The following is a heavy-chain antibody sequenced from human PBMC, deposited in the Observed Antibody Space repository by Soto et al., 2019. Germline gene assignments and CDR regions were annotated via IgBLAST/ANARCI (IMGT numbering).Heavy chain of an antibody. J-gene: IGHJ6*02. CDR2: IYYSGTT. CDR1: GGSVGSSSSF. CDR3: ARHPATSVTWFYGMDV. D-gene: IGHD3-22*01. V-gene: IGHV4-39*01. Sequence: SETLSLTCTVFGGSVGSSSSFWGWIRQSPGKGLEWIGSIYYSGTTYYNPSLKSRVTISVDTSKSQFSLKMRSVTAADTAVYFCARHPATSVTWFYGMDVCGQGTTVTVSS.